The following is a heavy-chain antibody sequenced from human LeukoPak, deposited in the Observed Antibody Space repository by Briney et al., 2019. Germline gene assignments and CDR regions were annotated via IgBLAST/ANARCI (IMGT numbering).Heavy chain of an antibody. CDR3: ATLQGSPAVGYCSSTSCSGV. V-gene: IGHV1-46*01. CDR2: INPSGGST. CDR1: GYTFTSYY. J-gene: IGHJ6*04. Sequence: ASVKVSCKASGYTFTSYYMHWVRQAPGQGLEWMGIINPSGGSTSYAQKFQGRVTMTRDTSTSTVYMELSSLRSEDTAVYYCATLQGSPAVGYCSSTSCSGVWGKGTTVTVSS. D-gene: IGHD2-2*01.